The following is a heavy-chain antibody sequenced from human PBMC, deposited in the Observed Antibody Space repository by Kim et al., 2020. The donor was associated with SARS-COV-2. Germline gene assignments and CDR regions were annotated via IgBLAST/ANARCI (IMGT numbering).Heavy chain of an antibody. V-gene: IGHV3-7*01. CDR3: TSLKAY. Sequence: DGSEIYYMDSVRGRFTISRDNAKKSLYLQMNSLRVEDTAVYYCTSLKAYWGQGTLVTVSS. J-gene: IGHJ4*02. CDR2: DGSEI. D-gene: IGHD3-16*02.